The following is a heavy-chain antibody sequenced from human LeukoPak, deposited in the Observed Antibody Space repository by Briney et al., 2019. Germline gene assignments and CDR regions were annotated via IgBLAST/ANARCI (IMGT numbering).Heavy chain of an antibody. CDR2: IRSKLYGGTT. J-gene: IGHJ5*02. V-gene: IGHV3-49*04. Sequence: GGSLRLSCTTSGFTFGDYAMSWVRQAPGKGLEWVGFIRSKLYGGTTEYAASVNDRFSISRDDSKSIAYLQMNSLETEDTAVYYCTRDHYGSGSWVWFDPWGQGTLVTVSS. CDR1: GFTFGDYA. D-gene: IGHD3-10*01. CDR3: TRDHYGSGSWVWFDP.